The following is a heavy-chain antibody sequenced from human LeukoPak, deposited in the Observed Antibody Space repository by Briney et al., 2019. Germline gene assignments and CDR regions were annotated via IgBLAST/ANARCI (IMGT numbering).Heavy chain of an antibody. CDR1: GFTFSSYS. D-gene: IGHD3-22*01. J-gene: IGHJ4*02. Sequence: GGSLRLSCAASGFTFSSYSMNWVRQAPGKGLEWVSSISSSSSYIYYADSVKGRFTISRDNAKNSLYLQMNSLRAEDTAVYYCARGAYYYDSSGYLYWGQGALVTVSS. CDR3: ARGAYYYDSSGYLY. CDR2: ISSSSSYI. V-gene: IGHV3-21*01.